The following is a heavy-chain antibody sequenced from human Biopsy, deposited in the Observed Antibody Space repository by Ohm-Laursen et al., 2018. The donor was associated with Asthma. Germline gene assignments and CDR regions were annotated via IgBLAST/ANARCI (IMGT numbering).Heavy chain of an antibody. V-gene: IGHV1-2*06. J-gene: IGHJ4*02. Sequence: ASVKVSCKASGYTFTGYYIHWVRQAPGQGLEWMERINPKTGDTDYAQKFQGSVTMTRDTSISTAYMELSRLRSDDSALYYCARGRMYVCYGGTCYSDAFDYWGQGTLVTVSS. D-gene: IGHD2-15*01. CDR3: ARGRMYVCYGGTCYSDAFDY. CDR1: GYTFTGYY. CDR2: INPKTGDT.